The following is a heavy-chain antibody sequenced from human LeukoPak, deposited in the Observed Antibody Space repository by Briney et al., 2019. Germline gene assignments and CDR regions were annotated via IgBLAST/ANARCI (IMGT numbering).Heavy chain of an antibody. V-gene: IGHV3-21*01. Sequence: GGSLRLSCAASGFTFSSYSMNWVRQAPGKGLEWVSSISSSGSYIYYADSMQGRFTISRDNSKNSLFLQMNSLRAEDTAVYYCASQPPYYYDSRTLGYWGQGTLVTVSS. CDR3: ASQPPYYYDSRTLGY. CDR2: ISSSGSYI. D-gene: IGHD3-22*01. CDR1: GFTFSSYS. J-gene: IGHJ4*02.